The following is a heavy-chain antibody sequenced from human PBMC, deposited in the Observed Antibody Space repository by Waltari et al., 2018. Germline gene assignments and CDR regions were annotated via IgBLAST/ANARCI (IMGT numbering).Heavy chain of an antibody. CDR1: GGTFSSYA. CDR3: ARGGVWSGYYRNWFDP. Sequence: QVQLVQSGAEVKKPGSSVKVSCKASGGTFSSYAISWVRQAPGQGLEWMGGIIPIFGTANYAQKFLGRVTITADESTSTAYMELSSLRSEDTAVYYCARGGVWSGYYRNWFDPWGQGTLVTVSS. J-gene: IGHJ5*02. D-gene: IGHD3-3*01. CDR2: IIPIFGTA. V-gene: IGHV1-69*12.